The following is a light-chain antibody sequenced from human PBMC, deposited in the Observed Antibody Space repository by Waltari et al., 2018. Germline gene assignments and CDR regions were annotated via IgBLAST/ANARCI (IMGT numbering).Light chain of an antibody. J-gene: IGKJ1*01. CDR2: AAS. CDR1: QGIRND. Sequence: AIQMTQSPSSLSASVGDRVTITCRASQGIRNDLGWYQQKPGKAPKLLIYAASSLQSGVPSRFSGSASGTDFTLTISNLQPEDFATYYCLQDYNYPWTFGQGTKVEIK. V-gene: IGKV1-6*01. CDR3: LQDYNYPWT.